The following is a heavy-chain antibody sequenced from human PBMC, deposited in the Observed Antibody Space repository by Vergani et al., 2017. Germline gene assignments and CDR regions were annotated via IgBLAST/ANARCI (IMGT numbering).Heavy chain of an antibody. D-gene: IGHD3-3*01. Sequence: QVQLQESGPGLVKPSQTLSLTCTVSGGSISSGGYYWSWIRQHPGKGLEWMGYIYYSGSTYYNPPLKGRVTIAVETSKNQFSLKLSSVTSADTAVYYCARDQGFWSGYSWSSWFDPWSQGTLVTVSS. CDR1: GGSISSGGYY. V-gene: IGHV4-31*03. CDR2: IYYSGST. CDR3: ARDQGFWSGYSWSSWFDP. J-gene: IGHJ5*02.